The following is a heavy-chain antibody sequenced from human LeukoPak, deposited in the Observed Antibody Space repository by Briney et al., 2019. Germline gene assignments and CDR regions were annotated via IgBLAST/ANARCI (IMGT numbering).Heavy chain of an antibody. CDR1: GFTVSSNY. CDR2: IYDEGST. D-gene: IGHD2-2*01. CDR3: VRDWGYCGRTSCHVFDY. Sequence: GGSLRLSCAVSGFTVSSNYMSWVRQAPGKGLEWVAVIYDEGSTDYAESVKGRFTISRDNSKNTFYLQMKSLRADDTAVYYCVRDWGYCGRTSCHVFDYWGQGTLVTVSS. J-gene: IGHJ4*02. V-gene: IGHV3-53*01.